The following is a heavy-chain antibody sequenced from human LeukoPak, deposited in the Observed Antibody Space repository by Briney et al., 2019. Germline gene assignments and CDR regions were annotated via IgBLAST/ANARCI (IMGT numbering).Heavy chain of an antibody. J-gene: IGHJ4*02. D-gene: IGHD5-12*01. CDR1: GFTFSSYG. Sequence: PGGSLRLSCAASGFTFSSYGMSWVRRAPGKGLEWVSAISGSGGSTYYADSVKGRFTISRDNPKNTPYLQMNSLRAEDTAVYYCARGPSGYHNTGGQGTLVTVSS. V-gene: IGHV3-23*01. CDR2: ISGSGGST. CDR3: ARGPSGYHNT.